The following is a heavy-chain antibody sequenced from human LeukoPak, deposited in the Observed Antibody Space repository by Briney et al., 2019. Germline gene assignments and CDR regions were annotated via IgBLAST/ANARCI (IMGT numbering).Heavy chain of an antibody. J-gene: IGHJ4*02. CDR2: ISSSSSYI. Sequence: NPGGSLRLSCAASGFTFSGYSMNWVRQAPGKGLECVSSISSSSSYIYYADSVKGRFTISRDNAKNSLYLQMNSLRAEDTAVYFCAREKEVMREHKINTLDYWGQGTLVTVSS. CDR1: GFTFSGYS. D-gene: IGHD1-26*01. V-gene: IGHV3-21*01. CDR3: AREKEVMREHKINTLDY.